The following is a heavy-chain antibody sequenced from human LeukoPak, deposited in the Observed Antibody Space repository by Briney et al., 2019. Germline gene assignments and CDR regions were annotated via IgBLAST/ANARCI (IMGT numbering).Heavy chain of an antibody. J-gene: IGHJ4*02. CDR2: ISSSSSTI. D-gene: IGHD5-24*01. CDR1: GLTFSSYS. V-gene: IGHV3-48*01. Sequence: PGGSLRLSCAASGLTFSSYSMNWVRQAPGKGLEWVSYISSSSSTIYYADSVKGRFTISRDNAKNSLYLQMNSLRAEDTAVYYCARVTIGWLQFEGDYWGQGTLVTVSS. CDR3: ARVTIGWLQFEGDY.